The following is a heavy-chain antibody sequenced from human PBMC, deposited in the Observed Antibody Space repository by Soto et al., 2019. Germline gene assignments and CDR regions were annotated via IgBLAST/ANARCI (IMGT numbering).Heavy chain of an antibody. CDR3: ARKLVVATPKRHYYMDV. D-gene: IGHD5-12*01. Sequence: QVQLQQWGAGLLKPSETLSLTCAVYGGSFSGYYWSWIRQPPVKGLEWIGEINHSGSTNYNPSLKSRVTISVDTSKNQFSLKLSSVTAADTAVYYCARKLVVATPKRHYYMDVWGKGTTVTVSS. V-gene: IGHV4-34*01. CDR1: GGSFSGYY. J-gene: IGHJ6*03. CDR2: INHSGST.